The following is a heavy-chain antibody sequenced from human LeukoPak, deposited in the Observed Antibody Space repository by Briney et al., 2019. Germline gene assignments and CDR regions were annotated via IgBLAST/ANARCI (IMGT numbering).Heavy chain of an antibody. CDR1: GDSVSSNSAA. CDR3: ARSGRTYYYGSGSYYTEGWFDP. J-gene: IGHJ5*02. V-gene: IGHV6-1*01. CDR2: TYYRSKWYN. Sequence: SQTLSLTCAISGDSVSSNSAAWNWIRQSPSRGLEWLGRTYYRSKWYNDYAVSVKGRITINPDTSKNQFSLQLNSVTPEDTAVYYCARSGRTYYYGSGSYYTEGWFDPWGQGTLVTVSS. D-gene: IGHD3-10*01.